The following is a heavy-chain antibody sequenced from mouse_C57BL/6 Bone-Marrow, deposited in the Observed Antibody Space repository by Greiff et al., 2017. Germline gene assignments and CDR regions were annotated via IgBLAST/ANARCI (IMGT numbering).Heavy chain of an antibody. CDR1: GYTFTSYG. D-gene: IGHD1-1*01. Sequence: VKLLESGAELARPGASVKLSCKASGYTFTSYGISWVKQRTGQGLEWIGEIYPRSGNTYYNEKFKGKATLTADKSSSTAYMELRSLTSEDSAVYFCARRITTVVAPFAYWGQGTLVTVSA. J-gene: IGHJ3*01. CDR2: IYPRSGNT. V-gene: IGHV1-81*01. CDR3: ARRITTVVAPFAY.